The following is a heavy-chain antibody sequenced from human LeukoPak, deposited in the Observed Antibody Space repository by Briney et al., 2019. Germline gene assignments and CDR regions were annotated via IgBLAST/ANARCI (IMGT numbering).Heavy chain of an antibody. CDR3: ARDRGGYFDY. CDR2: ISNSGSPK. D-gene: IGHD3-10*01. J-gene: IGHJ4*02. V-gene: IGHV3-48*04. CDR1: GFTFSSYW. Sequence: GGSLRLSCAASGFTFSSYWMSWVRQAPGKGLEWVSYISNSGSPKHYADSVKGRFTISRDNAKKSLCLQMDSLRADDTAVYYCARDRGGYFDYWGRGTLVTVSS.